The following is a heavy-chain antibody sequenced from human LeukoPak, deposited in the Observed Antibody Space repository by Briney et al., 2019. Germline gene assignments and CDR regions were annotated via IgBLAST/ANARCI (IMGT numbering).Heavy chain of an antibody. Sequence: PGGSLRLSCAASGFTFSSYSMNWVRQAPGKGLEWVSAISGSGGSTYYADSVKGRFTISRDNSKNTLYLQMNSLRAEDTAVYYCAKDRRVLLWFGESTQYYFDYWGQGTLVTVSS. CDR2: ISGSGGST. CDR1: GFTFSSYS. J-gene: IGHJ4*02. CDR3: AKDRRVLLWFGESTQYYFDY. D-gene: IGHD3-10*01. V-gene: IGHV3-23*01.